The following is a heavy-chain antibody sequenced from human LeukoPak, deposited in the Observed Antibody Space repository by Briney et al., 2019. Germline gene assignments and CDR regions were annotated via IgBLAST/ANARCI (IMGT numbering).Heavy chain of an antibody. V-gene: IGHV4-34*01. Sequence: SETPSLTCAVYGGSFSGYYWSWIRQPPGKGLEWIGEINHSGSTNYNPSLESRVTISVDTSKNQFSLKLSSVTAADTAVYYCARPGEYYFDYWGQGTLVTVSS. CDR1: GGSFSGYY. J-gene: IGHJ4*02. D-gene: IGHD3-10*01. CDR2: INHSGST. CDR3: ARPGEYYFDY.